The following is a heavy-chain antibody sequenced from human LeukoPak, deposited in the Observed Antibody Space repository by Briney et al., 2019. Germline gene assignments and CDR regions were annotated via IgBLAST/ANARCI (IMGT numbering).Heavy chain of an antibody. J-gene: IGHJ3*02. CDR3: ARRDDFWSGYAVDI. CDR2: IYYSGST. D-gene: IGHD3-3*01. Sequence: PSETLSLTCTVSGGSISSYYWGWIRQPAGNGLEWIGYIYYSGSTNYNPSLKSRVTISVDTSKNQFSLKLSSVTAADTAVYYCARRDDFWSGYAVDIWGQGTMVTVSS. V-gene: IGHV4-59*01. CDR1: GGSISSYY.